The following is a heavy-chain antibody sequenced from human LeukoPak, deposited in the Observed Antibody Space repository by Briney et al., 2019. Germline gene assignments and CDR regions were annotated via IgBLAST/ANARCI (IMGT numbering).Heavy chain of an antibody. V-gene: IGHV1-69*13. Sequence: SVKVSCKASGYTFTSYYMHWVRQAPGQGLEWMGGIIPIFGTANYAQKFQGRVTITADESTSTAYMELSSLRSEDTAVYYCARDAQSDDFWSGYTYWGQGTLVTVSS. J-gene: IGHJ4*02. CDR3: ARDAQSDDFWSGYTY. CDR1: GYTFTSYY. D-gene: IGHD3-3*01. CDR2: IIPIFGTA.